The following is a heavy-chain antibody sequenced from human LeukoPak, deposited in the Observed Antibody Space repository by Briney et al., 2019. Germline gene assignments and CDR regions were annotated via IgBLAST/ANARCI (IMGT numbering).Heavy chain of an antibody. D-gene: IGHD4-17*01. V-gene: IGHV3-21*01. J-gene: IGHJ4*02. CDR3: ARVKFGDYAIDY. CDR2: ISGSSDYI. CDR1: GFTFSTYS. Sequence: GGSLRLSCAASGFTFSTYSMSRVRQAPGKGLEWVSSISGSSDYIFYGDSVKGRFTISRDNAENSLYLQMNSLRAEDTAVYYCARVKFGDYAIDYWGQGTLVTVSS.